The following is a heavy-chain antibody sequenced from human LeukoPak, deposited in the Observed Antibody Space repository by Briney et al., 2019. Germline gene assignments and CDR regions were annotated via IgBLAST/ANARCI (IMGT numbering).Heavy chain of an antibody. CDR2: IYYSGST. V-gene: IGHV4-59*01. CDR1: GGSISSYY. CDR3: ASEHSSGLDAFDI. Sequence: SETLSLTCTVSGGSISSYYWSWIRQPPGKGLEWIGYIYYSGSTNYNPSLKSRVTISVDTSKNQFSLQLSSVTAADTAVYYCASEHSSGLDAFDIWGQGTMVTVSS. J-gene: IGHJ3*02. D-gene: IGHD6-19*01.